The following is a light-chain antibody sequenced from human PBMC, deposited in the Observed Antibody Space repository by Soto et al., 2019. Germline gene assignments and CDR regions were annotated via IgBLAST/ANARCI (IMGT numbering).Light chain of an antibody. Sequence: VMTQSPATLSVSPGERATLSCWASETVATNLAWYQQKPGQAPRLLISGASTRAAGIPDRFSGSGSGTDFTLTISRLEPEDFAVYYCQQYGSSGTFGQGTKVDI. J-gene: IGKJ1*01. CDR3: QQYGSSGT. CDR1: ETVATN. CDR2: GAS. V-gene: IGKV3-20*01.